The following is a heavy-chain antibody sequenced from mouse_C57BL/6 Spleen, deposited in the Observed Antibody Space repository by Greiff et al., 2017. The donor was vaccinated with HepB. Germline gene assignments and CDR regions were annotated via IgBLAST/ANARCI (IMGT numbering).Heavy chain of an antibody. CDR3: AREDYGSPFFDV. CDR1: GFNIKNTY. CDR2: IDPANGNT. J-gene: IGHJ1*03. Sequence: VHVKQSVAELVRPGASVKLSCTASGFNIKNTYMHWVKQRPEQGLEWIGRIDPANGNTKYAPKFQGKATITADTSSNTAYLQLSSLTSEDTAIDYCAREDYGSPFFDVWGTGTTVTVSS. D-gene: IGHD1-1*01. V-gene: IGHV14-3*01.